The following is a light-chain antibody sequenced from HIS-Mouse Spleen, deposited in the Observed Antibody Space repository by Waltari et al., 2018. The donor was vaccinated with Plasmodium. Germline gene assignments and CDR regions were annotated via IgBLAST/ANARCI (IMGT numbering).Light chain of an antibody. Sequence: SYELTQPPSVSVSPGQTASIPCPGDTLGAKSACWYQQKPGQSPVPVIYQDSKRPSGIPERFSGSNSGNTATLTISGTQAMDEADYYCQAWDSSTVVFGGGTKLTVL. J-gene: IGLJ2*01. V-gene: IGLV3-1*01. CDR1: TLGAKS. CDR2: QDS. CDR3: QAWDSSTVV.